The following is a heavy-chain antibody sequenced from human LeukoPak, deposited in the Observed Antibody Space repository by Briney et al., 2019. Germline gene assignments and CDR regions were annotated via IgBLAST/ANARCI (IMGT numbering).Heavy chain of an antibody. V-gene: IGHV1-46*01. D-gene: IGHD3-22*01. Sequence: ASVKVSCKASGYTFTSNYIHWVRQAPGQGLEWMGMIYPRDGSTSYAQKLQGRVTMTTDTSTSTAYMELRSLRSDDTAVYYCARDLYYYDSSGYYDPGAFDYWGQGTLVTVSS. CDR2: IYPRDGST. CDR3: ARDLYYYDSSGYYDPGAFDY. CDR1: GYTFTSNY. J-gene: IGHJ4*02.